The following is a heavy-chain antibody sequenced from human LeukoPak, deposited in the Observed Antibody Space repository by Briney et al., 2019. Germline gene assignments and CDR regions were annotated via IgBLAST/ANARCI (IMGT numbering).Heavy chain of an antibody. CDR2: ISSSSSYI. J-gene: IGHJ4*02. CDR1: GFTFSSYS. CDR3: ARDNAGYYDSSGYTPPIDY. V-gene: IGHV3-21*01. Sequence: GGSLRLSCAASGFTFSSYSMNWVRQAPGKGLEWVSSISSSSSYIYYADSVKGRFTISRDNAKNSLYLQMNSLRAEDTAVYYCARDNAGYYDSSGYTPPIDYWGQGTLVTVSS. D-gene: IGHD3-22*01.